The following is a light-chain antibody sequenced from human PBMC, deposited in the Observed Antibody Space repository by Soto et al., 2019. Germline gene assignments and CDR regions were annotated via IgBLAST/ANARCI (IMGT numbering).Light chain of an antibody. CDR2: GAS. CDR1: QSVSTN. J-gene: IGKJ2*01. V-gene: IGKV3-15*01. CDR3: HQYNNWPPYT. Sequence: EIVMTQSPATLSVFPGERATLSCRASQSVSTNLAWYQQQPGQAPRLLIYGASARAIGIPARFSGSGSGTEFTLTISSLQSEDFAVYYCHQYNNWPPYTFGQGTKLEIK.